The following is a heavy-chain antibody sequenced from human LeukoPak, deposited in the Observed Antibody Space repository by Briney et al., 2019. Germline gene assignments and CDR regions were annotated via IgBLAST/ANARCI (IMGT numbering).Heavy chain of an antibody. J-gene: IGHJ4*02. V-gene: IGHV3-23*01. Sequence: SCRASGYTFSSYAMSWVRQAPGKGLEWVSAISGSGGSTYYADSVKGRFTISRDNSKNTLYLQMNSLRAEDTVVYYCAKGYYYDSSGGGGYFDYWGQGTLVTVSS. CDR3: AKGYYYDSSGGGGYFDY. CDR1: GYTFSSYA. D-gene: IGHD3-22*01. CDR2: ISGSGGST.